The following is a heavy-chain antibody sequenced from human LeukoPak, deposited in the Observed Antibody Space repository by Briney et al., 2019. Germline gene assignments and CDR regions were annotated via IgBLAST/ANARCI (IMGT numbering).Heavy chain of an antibody. J-gene: IGHJ4*02. CDR1: GFTFSSYG. CDR2: VSNSGDYI. V-gene: IGHV3-21*06. Sequence: GGTLRLSCAASGFTFSSYGMSWVRQAPGKGLGWVSSVSNSGDYIHSGDSVNGRFPISRDNSKNSLYLQMNSLRAEDTAVYYCARALIGYYFDYWGQGTLVTVSS. CDR3: ARALIGYYFDY.